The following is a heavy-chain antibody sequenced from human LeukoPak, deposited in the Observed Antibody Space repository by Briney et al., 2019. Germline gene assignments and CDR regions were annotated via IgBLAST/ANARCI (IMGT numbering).Heavy chain of an antibody. CDR1: GFTFTTYW. Sequence: GGSLRLSRVASGFTFTTYWMNWVRQAPGKGLEWVSAISGSGGSTYYADSVKGRFTISRDNSKNTLYLQMNSLRAEDTAVYYCAKDGGSGSYYNFHWGQGTLVTVSS. CDR3: AKDGGSGSYYNFH. D-gene: IGHD3-10*01. V-gene: IGHV3-23*01. CDR2: ISGSGGST. J-gene: IGHJ4*02.